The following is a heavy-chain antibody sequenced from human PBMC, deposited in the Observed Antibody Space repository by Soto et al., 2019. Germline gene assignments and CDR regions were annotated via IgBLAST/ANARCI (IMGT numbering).Heavy chain of an antibody. J-gene: IGHJ6*02. Sequence: ASVKVSCKASGYTFTSYGISWVRQAPGQGLEWMGWISAYNGNTNYAQKLQGRVTMTTDTSTSTAYMELRSLRSDDTAVYYCASVPRDNHYYYGMDVWGQGTTVTVSS. CDR3: ASVPRDNHYYYGMDV. CDR1: GYTFTSYG. CDR2: ISAYNGNT. D-gene: IGHD1-20*01. V-gene: IGHV1-18*01.